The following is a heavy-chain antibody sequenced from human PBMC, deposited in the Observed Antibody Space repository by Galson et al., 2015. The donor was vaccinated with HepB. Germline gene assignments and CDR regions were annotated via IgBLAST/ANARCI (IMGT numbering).Heavy chain of an antibody. D-gene: IGHD2-2*01. V-gene: IGHV3-30-3*01. CDR1: GFTFSRFA. Sequence: SLRLSCAASGFTFSRFAMHWVRQAPGRGLEWVAVISYGGNNKYYADFVKDRFTISRDNSKNTLYLQVNSLTLEDTAVYYCARVDAGSTRRGFEYWGQGTLVTVSS. CDR3: ARVDAGSTRRGFEY. J-gene: IGHJ4*02. CDR2: ISYGGNNK.